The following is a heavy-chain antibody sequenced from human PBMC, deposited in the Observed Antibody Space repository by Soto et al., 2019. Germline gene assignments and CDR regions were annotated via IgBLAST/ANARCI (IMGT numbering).Heavy chain of an antibody. V-gene: IGHV3-21*01. CDR1: GFTFSSYS. CDR2: ISSSSSYI. D-gene: IGHD2-2*01. CDR3: ARDRDCSSTSCYPEGNWFDP. J-gene: IGHJ5*02. Sequence: GGSLRLSCAASGFTFSSYSMNWVRQAPGKGLEWVSSISSSSSYIYYADSVKGRFTISRDNAKNSLYLQMNSLRAEDTAVYYCARDRDCSSTSCYPEGNWFDPWGQGTLVTVSS.